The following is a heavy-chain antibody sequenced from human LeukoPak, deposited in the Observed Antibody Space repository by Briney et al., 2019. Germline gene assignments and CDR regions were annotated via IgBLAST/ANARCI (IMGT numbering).Heavy chain of an antibody. CDR2: TRYDGSNN. V-gene: IGHV3-30*02. Sequence: GGSLRLSCAASGFTFSSYDMHWVRQAPGKGLEWVAVTRYDGSNNYYADSVKGRFTISRDNSKNTLYLQMNSLRAEDTAVYYCALDSGYDYGSYTHWGHGTLVTVSS. D-gene: IGHD5-12*01. J-gene: IGHJ4*01. CDR3: ALDSGYDYGSYTH. CDR1: GFTFSSYD.